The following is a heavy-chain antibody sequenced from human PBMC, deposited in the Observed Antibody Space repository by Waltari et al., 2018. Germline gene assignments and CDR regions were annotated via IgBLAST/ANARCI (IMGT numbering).Heavy chain of an antibody. Sequence: QVQLVQSGAEVERPGASVRISCKASGYTFTNYYVHGLRQAPGRGFEWLGIIDPDGGGTTYAPNFRDRLSLTRDTSTSGLYMALDNLSSDDSAIYFCARGRGTLGQLLVTYWGQGTQVLVSS. V-gene: IGHV1-46*01. CDR2: IDPDGGGT. J-gene: IGHJ4*02. CDR3: ARGRGTLGQLLVTY. D-gene: IGHD6-13*01. CDR1: GYTFTNYY.